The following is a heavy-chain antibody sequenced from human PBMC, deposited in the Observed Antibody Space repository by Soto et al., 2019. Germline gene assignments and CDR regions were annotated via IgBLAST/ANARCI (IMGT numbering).Heavy chain of an antibody. J-gene: IGHJ6*01. CDR2: IIPIFGTA. CDR3: ARSAMDHYYYGLDV. D-gene: IGHD5-18*01. CDR1: GSTFSSYA. V-gene: IGHV1-69*12. Sequence: QVQLVQSGAEVKKPGSSVTVSCQASGSTFSSYAISWVRQAPGQGLEWMGGIIPIFGTANYAQKVQGRVTITADESTSTAYMELSSLRSEDTAVYYCARSAMDHYYYGLDVWGQGNTVTVS.